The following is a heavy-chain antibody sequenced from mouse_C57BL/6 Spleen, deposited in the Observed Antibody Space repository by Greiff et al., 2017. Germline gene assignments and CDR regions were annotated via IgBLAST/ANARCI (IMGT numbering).Heavy chain of an antibody. CDR3: TRAALTTVVATDYFDY. D-gene: IGHD1-1*01. Sequence: EVKLMESGEGLVKPGGSLKLSCAASGFTFSSYAMSWVRQTPEKRLEWVAYISSGGDYIYYADTVKGRFTISRDNARNTLYLQMSSLKSEDTAMYYCTRAALTTVVATDYFDYWGQGTTLTVSS. J-gene: IGHJ2*01. CDR2: ISSGGDYI. CDR1: GFTFSSYA. V-gene: IGHV5-9-1*02.